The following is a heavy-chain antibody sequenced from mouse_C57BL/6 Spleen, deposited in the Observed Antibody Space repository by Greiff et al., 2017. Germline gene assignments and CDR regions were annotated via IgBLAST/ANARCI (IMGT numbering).Heavy chain of an antibody. V-gene: IGHV1-61*01. CDR3: ARREIYYGNYVGYVEV. CDR2: IYPSDSET. CDR1: GYTFTSYW. J-gene: IGHJ1*03. Sequence: QVQLTQPGAELVRPGSSVKLSCKASGYTFTSYWMDWVKQRPGQGLEWIGNIYPSDSETHYNQKFKDKATLTVDNSSSTADMQLSSLTSEDSAVYYCARREIYYGNYVGYVEVWGTGTTVTVAS. D-gene: IGHD2-1*01.